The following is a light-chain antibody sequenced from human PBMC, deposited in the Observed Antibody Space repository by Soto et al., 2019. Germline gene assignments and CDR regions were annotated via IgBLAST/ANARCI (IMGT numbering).Light chain of an antibody. CDR3: QQYNLHSPAT. Sequence: DIQMTQSPSSLSASVGDRVTITCRASQNIGRWLAWYQQKPGKAPKLMIYDVSTLISGVPSRFSGSGSWTEFLLTISSLQPDDFTTYYCQQYNLHSPATFGPGTLVEIK. J-gene: IGKJ1*01. CDR2: DVS. CDR1: QNIGRW. V-gene: IGKV1-5*01.